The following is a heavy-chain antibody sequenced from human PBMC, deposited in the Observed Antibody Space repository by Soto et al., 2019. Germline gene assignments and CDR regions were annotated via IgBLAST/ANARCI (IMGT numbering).Heavy chain of an antibody. CDR1: GFSLSNARMG. V-gene: IGHV2-26*01. CDR2: IFSNDEK. CDR3: ARIRFLEWRYYYYYMDI. J-gene: IGHJ6*03. Sequence: SGPTLVNPTETLTLTCTVSGFSLSNARMGVSWIRQPPGKALEWLAHIFSNDEKSYSTSLKSRLTISKDTSKSQVVLTMTNMDPVDTATYYCARIRFLEWRYYYYYMDIWGKGTTVTVSS. D-gene: IGHD3-3*01.